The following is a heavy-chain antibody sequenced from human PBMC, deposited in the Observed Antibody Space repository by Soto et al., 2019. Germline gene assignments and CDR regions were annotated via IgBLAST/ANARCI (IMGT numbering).Heavy chain of an antibody. J-gene: IGHJ4*02. V-gene: IGHV3-48*03. CDR2: ISNSGDTI. CDR3: ARDGSRFDY. CDR1: GFTVSSNY. D-gene: IGHD6-13*01. Sequence: EVQLVETGGGLIHPGGSLRLSCAASGFTVSSNYMSWVRQAPGKGLEWVSYISNSGDTIYYADSVKGRFTIFRDNAKNSLYLQMNSLRVEDTALYYCARDGSRFDYWGQGTLVTVSS.